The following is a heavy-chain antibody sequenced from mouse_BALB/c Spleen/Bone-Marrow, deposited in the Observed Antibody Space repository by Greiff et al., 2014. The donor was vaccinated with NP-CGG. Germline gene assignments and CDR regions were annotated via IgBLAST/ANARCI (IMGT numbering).Heavy chain of an antibody. D-gene: IGHD5-5*01. Sequence: EVKLEESGAELVKPGASVKLSCTASGFNIKDTYIYWVKQRPEQGLEWVGRIDPANGNTKYDPKFQGKAIIAADTSSNTAYLQLSSLTSEDTAVYYCSRGYYDYLFALDYWGHGTSVTVSS. V-gene: IGHV14-3*02. CDR1: GFNIKDTY. CDR3: SRGYYDYLFALDY. J-gene: IGHJ4*01. CDR2: IDPANGNT.